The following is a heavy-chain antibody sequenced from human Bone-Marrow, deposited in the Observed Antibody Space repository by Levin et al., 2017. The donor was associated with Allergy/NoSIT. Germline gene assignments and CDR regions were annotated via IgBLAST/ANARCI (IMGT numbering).Heavy chain of an antibody. CDR1: GFPFGSYW. J-gene: IGHJ4*02. CDR3: ARDRSRDFLLVPGAPRMSDF. CDR2: IKADGSEK. V-gene: IGHV3-7*01. D-gene: IGHD2-2*01. Sequence: GGSLRLSCEASGFPFGSYWMSWVRQVPGKGLEWVANIKADGSEKSYVESVKGRFTISRDNAKNSLSLQMNSLRAEDTAVYYCARDRSRDFLLVPGAPRMSDFWGQGTLVTVSP.